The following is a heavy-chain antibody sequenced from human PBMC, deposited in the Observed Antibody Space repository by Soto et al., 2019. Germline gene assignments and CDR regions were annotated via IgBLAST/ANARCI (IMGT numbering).Heavy chain of an antibody. J-gene: IGHJ3*02. D-gene: IGHD3-10*01. CDR2: IKQDGSEK. CDR1: GFTFSSYW. Sequence: LSLTCAASGFTFSSYWMSWVRQAPGKGLEWVANIKQDGSEKYYVDSVKGRFTISRDNAKNSLYLQMNSLRAEDTAVYYCARVTMVRPYDAFDIWGQGTMVTVSS. CDR3: ARVTMVRPYDAFDI. V-gene: IGHV3-7*01.